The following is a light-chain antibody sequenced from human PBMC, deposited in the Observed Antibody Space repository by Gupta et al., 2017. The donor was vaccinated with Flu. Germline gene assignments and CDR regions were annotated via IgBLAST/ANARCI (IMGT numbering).Light chain of an antibody. V-gene: IGLV3-19*01. CDR3: NSRDSSGNHLKVV. Sequence: SSELTQEPAVSVALGQTVRITCQGDSLRSYYVSWYQQKPGQAPVLVIYGKNNRPSGIPDRFSGSSSGNTASLTVTGAQAEDEADYYCNSRDSSGNHLKVVFGGGTKLTVL. CDR1: SLRSYY. J-gene: IGLJ2*01. CDR2: GKN.